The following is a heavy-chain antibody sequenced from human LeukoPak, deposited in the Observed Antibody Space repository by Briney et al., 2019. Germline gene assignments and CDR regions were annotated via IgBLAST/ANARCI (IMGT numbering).Heavy chain of an antibody. D-gene: IGHD3-16*01. CDR1: GGSISSSSYY. J-gene: IGHJ4*02. CDR2: IYYSGST. V-gene: IGHV4-39*01. Sequence: SETLSLTCAVSGGSISSSSYYWGWIRQPPGKGLEWIGSIYYSGSTYYNPSLKSRVTISVDTSKNQFSLKLSSVTAADTAVYYCARLRLGEFLIDYWGQGTLVTVSS. CDR3: ARLRLGEFLIDY.